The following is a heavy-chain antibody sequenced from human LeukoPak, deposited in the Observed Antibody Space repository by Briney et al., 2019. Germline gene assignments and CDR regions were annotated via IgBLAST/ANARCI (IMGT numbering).Heavy chain of an antibody. Sequence: SVKVSCKASGGTFSSYAISWVRQVPGQGLEWMGGIIPIFGTTNYAQKFQGRVTITADKSTSTAYMELNSLRSEDTAVYYCAPTYYYDSSGYGHWGQGTQVTVSS. CDR2: IIPIFGTT. CDR3: APTYYYDSSGYGH. D-gene: IGHD3-22*01. J-gene: IGHJ4*02. CDR1: GGTFSSYA. V-gene: IGHV1-69*06.